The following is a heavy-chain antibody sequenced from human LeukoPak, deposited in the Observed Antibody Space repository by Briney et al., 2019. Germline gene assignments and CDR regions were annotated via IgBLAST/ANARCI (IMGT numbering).Heavy chain of an antibody. CDR1: GYTFTGYY. CDR2: INPNSGGT. Sequence: ASVTVSCKASGYTFTGYYMHWVRQAPGQGLEWMGWINPNSGGTNYAQTFQGRVTMTRDTSISTAYMELSRLRSDDTAVYYCARAGVWDYSDSSGYHNAAFDIWGQGTMVTVSS. J-gene: IGHJ3*02. D-gene: IGHD3-22*01. V-gene: IGHV1-2*02. CDR3: ARAGVWDYSDSSGYHNAAFDI.